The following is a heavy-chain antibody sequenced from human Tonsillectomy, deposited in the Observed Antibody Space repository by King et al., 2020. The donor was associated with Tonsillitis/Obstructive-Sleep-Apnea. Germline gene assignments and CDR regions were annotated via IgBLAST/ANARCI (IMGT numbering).Heavy chain of an antibody. J-gene: IGHJ4*02. V-gene: IGHV4-39*01. CDR1: GGSISSSSYY. CDR2: IYYSGST. CDR3: AGNTGYRTYPFDY. D-gene: IGHD6-13*01. Sequence: QLQESGPGLVKPSETLSLTCTVSGGSISSSSYYWGWIRQPPGKGLEWIGSIYYSGSTYYNPSLKSRVTISVDTSKNQFSLKLSSVTAADAAVYYCAGNTGYRTYPFDYWGQGTLLTVSS.